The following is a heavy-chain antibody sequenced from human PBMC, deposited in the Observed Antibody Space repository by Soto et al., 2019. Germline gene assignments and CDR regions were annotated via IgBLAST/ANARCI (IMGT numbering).Heavy chain of an antibody. CDR3: ARGDCVGGTCYSLAGSFYYYMDV. Sequence: EVLLVESGGGLVQPGGSLRLSCAASGFTFSNYWMYWVRQAPGKGLEWVSRINSDGSVSSYADSVKGRLTISRDNVKNTLYLQMDSLRAEDTAVYYCARGDCVGGTCYSLAGSFYYYMDVWGKGTTVTVFS. CDR1: GFTFSNYW. CDR2: INSDGSVS. D-gene: IGHD2-15*01. J-gene: IGHJ6*03. V-gene: IGHV3-74*02.